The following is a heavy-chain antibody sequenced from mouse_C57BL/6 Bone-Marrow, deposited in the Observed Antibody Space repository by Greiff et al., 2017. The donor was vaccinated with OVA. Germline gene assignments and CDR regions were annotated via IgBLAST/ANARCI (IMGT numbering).Heavy chain of an antibody. V-gene: IGHV14-4*01. CDR2: IDPENGDT. Sequence: EVQLQQSGAELVRPGASVKLSCTASGFNIKDDYMHWVKQRPEQGLEWIGWIDPENGDTEYASKFQGKATITADTSSNTAYLQLSSLTSEDTAVYYCTFLWLQDYYAMDYWGQGTSVTVSS. J-gene: IGHJ4*01. D-gene: IGHD2-2*01. CDR3: TFLWLQDYYAMDY. CDR1: GFNIKDDY.